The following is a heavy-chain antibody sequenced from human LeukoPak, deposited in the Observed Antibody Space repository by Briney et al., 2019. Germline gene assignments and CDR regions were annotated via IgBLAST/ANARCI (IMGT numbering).Heavy chain of an antibody. CDR1: GFTFSSYG. V-gene: IGHV3-30*02. Sequence: GGSLRLSCAASGFTFSSYGMHWVRQAPGKGLEWVAFIRYDGSNKYYADSVKGRFTISRDNSKNTLYLQMNSLRAEDTAVYYCAKGGGWLYYFDYWGQGTLVTVSS. J-gene: IGHJ4*02. D-gene: IGHD6-19*01. CDR2: IRYDGSNK. CDR3: AKGGGWLYYFDY.